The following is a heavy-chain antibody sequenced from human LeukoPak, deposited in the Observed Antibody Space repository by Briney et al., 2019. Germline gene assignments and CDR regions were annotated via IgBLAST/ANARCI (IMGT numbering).Heavy chain of an antibody. V-gene: IGHV1-2*06. Sequence: ASVKVSCKASGYTFTGYYMHWVRQAPGQGLEWMGRINPNSGGTNYAQKFQGRVTMTRDTSISTAYMELSRLRSDDTAVYYCARDPPQYYNDSSGYYYSDDYWGQGALVTVSS. CDR1: GYTFTGYY. J-gene: IGHJ4*02. CDR2: INPNSGGT. CDR3: ARDPPQYYNDSSGYYYSDDY. D-gene: IGHD3-22*01.